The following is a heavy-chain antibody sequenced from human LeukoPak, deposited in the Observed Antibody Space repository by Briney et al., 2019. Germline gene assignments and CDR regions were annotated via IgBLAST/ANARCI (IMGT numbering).Heavy chain of an antibody. J-gene: IGHJ4*02. CDR2: ISGSGGST. V-gene: IGHV3-23*01. CDR3: AKGGTAAAGTRYFDY. D-gene: IGHD6-13*01. Sequence: GGSLRLSCAASGFTFSSYAMSWVRQAPGKGLEWVSGISGSGGSTYYADSVKGRFTISRDNSKNTLYLQMNSLRAEDTAVYYCAKGGTAAAGTRYFDYWGQGTLVTVSS. CDR1: GFTFSSYA.